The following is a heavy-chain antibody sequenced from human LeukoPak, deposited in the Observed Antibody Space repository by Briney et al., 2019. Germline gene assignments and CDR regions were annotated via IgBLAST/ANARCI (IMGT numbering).Heavy chain of an antibody. Sequence: PGGSLRPSCAASGFTFSGSAMHWVRQASGKGLEWVGRIRSKANSYATAYAASVKGRFTISRDDSKNTAYLQMNSLKTEDTAVCYCIRELLWFGEPGDYWGQGTLVTVSS. D-gene: IGHD3-10*01. CDR3: IRELLWFGEPGDY. CDR1: GFTFSGSA. J-gene: IGHJ4*02. V-gene: IGHV3-73*01. CDR2: IRSKANSYAT.